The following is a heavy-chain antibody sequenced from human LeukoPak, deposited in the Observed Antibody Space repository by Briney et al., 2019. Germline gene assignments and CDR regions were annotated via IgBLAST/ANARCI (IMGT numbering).Heavy chain of an antibody. V-gene: IGHV3-53*01. CDR2: IHDAGST. J-gene: IGHJ4*02. CDR3: AKMRAERTSAAINY. CDR1: GFTVSSNY. D-gene: IGHD1/OR15-1a*01. Sequence: GGSLRLSCAASGFTVSSNYMSWVRQAPWKGLEWVSVIHDAGSTYYADSVQGRFTISRDNSKNTLYLQVNSLRAEDTAVYYCAKMRAERTSAAINYWGQGTLVTVSS.